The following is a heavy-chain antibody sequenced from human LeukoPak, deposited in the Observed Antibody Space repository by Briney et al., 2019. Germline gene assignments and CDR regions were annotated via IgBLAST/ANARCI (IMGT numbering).Heavy chain of an antibody. J-gene: IGHJ5*02. Sequence: SETLSLTCTVSGGSISRSRYYWGWIRQPPGKGLEWIGSIYYSGSTYYNPSLKSRVTISVDTSKNQFSLKLKSVTAADTAVYYCARSHWGPFGSRIANWFDPWGQGTLVTVSS. D-gene: IGHD7-27*01. CDR2: IYYSGST. CDR3: ARSHWGPFGSRIANWFDP. CDR1: GGSISRSRYY. V-gene: IGHV4-39*07.